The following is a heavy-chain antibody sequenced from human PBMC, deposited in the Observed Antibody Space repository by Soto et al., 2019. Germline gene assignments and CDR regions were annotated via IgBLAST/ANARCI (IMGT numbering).Heavy chain of an antibody. CDR2: FDPEDGET. Sequence: ASVKVSCKVSGYTLTELSMHWVRQAPGKGLEWMGGFDPEDGETIYAQKFQGRVTMTEDTSTDTAYMELSSLRSEDTAVYYCATDHYDSSGSALDYWGQGTLVTVSS. CDR3: ATDHYDSSGSALDY. V-gene: IGHV1-24*01. J-gene: IGHJ4*02. CDR1: GYTLTELS. D-gene: IGHD3-22*01.